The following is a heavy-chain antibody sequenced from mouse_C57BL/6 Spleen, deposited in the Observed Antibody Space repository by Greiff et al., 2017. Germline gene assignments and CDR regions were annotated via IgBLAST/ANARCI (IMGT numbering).Heavy chain of an antibody. D-gene: IGHD1-1*02. Sequence: QVQLQQSGPELVKPGASVKISCKASGYAFSSSWMNWVKQRPGKGLEWIGRIYPGDGDTNYTGKFKGKATLTADKSSSTAYMQLSSLTSEDSAVYFCAREEDYAPAWFAYWGQGTLVTVSA. CDR3: AREEDYAPAWFAY. V-gene: IGHV1-82*01. CDR2: IYPGDGDT. J-gene: IGHJ3*01. CDR1: GYAFSSSW.